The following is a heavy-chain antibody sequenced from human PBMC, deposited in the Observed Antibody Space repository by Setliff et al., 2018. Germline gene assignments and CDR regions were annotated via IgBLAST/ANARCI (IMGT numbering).Heavy chain of an antibody. CDR1: DDSFYSVYYF. Sequence: KASETLSLTCSVSDDSFYSVYYFWGWIRQPPGKGLEWIATISSSGATNYNSSLKSRVTLSRDVAKRQFALNLRSVTAVDTAVYYCAREGRWDYNYPIYWGQGILVTVS. J-gene: IGHJ4*02. CDR3: AREGRWDYNYPIY. D-gene: IGHD5-12*01. V-gene: IGHV4-39*01. CDR2: ISSSGAT.